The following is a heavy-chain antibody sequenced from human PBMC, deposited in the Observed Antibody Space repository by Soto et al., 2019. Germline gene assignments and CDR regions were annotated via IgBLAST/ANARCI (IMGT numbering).Heavy chain of an antibody. CDR1: GGSISSGGYS. D-gene: IGHD6-6*01. V-gene: IGHV4-30-2*01. J-gene: IGHJ5*02. CDR2: IYHSGRT. CDR3: ASVPGP. Sequence: QLQLQESGSGLVKPSQTLSLTCAVSGGSISSGGYSWSWVRQPPGKGLEWIGYIYHSGRTYYNPSTKGRVTTSVDRSKSQFSLKPSSVTAADTAVYYCASVPGPWGQGTLVTVSS.